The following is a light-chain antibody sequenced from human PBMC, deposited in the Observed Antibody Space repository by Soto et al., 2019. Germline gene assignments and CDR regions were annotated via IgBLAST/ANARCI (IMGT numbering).Light chain of an antibody. CDR2: GAS. CDR1: QSVSSSY. J-gene: IGKJ1*01. CDR3: QQYGSSPWA. Sequence: EIVLTQSPGTLSLSPGERATLSCRASQSVSSSYLAWYQQKPGQAPRLLIYGASSRATGIPDRFSGSVSGTDFSLAISSLQPEDFAVYYCQQYGSSPWAFGQGTKLEIK. V-gene: IGKV3-20*01.